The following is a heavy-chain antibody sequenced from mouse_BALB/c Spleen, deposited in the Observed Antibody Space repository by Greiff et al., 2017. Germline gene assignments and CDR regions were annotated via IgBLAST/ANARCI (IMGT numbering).Heavy chain of an antibody. J-gene: IGHJ4*01. CDR1: GFSLTSYG. CDR3: AKSGYGYDAMDY. Sequence: VQLQQSGPSLVQPSQSLSITCTVSGFSLTSYGVHWVRQSPGKGLEWLGVIWRGGSTDYNAAFMSRLSITKDNSKSQVFFKMNSLQADDTAIYYCAKSGYGYDAMDYWGQGTSVTVSS. V-gene: IGHV2-5-1*01. CDR2: IWRGGST. D-gene: IGHD1-1*02.